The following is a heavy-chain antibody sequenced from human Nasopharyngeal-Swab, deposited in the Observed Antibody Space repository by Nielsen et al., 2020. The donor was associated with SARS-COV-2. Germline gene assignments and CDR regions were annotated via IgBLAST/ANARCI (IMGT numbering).Heavy chain of an antibody. V-gene: IGHV1-46*01. J-gene: IGHJ6*02. Sequence: ASVKVSCKASGYTFTSYYMHWVRQAPGQGLAWMGIINPSGGSTSYAQKFQGRVTMTRDTSTSTVYMELSSLRSEDTAVYYCARDLTNSIAVAGNYYYGMDVWGQGTTVTVSS. D-gene: IGHD6-19*01. CDR2: INPSGGST. CDR3: ARDLTNSIAVAGNYYYGMDV. CDR1: GYTFTSYY.